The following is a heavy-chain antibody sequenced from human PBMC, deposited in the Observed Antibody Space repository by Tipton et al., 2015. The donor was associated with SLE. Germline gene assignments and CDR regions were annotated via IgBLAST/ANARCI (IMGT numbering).Heavy chain of an antibody. Sequence: TLSLTCTVSGGSISGQYWSWIRQPPGKRLEYIGYVHSSGMSDFNPSLKSRVTISVDTSKNQFSLKLSSVTAADTAVYYCARLGIAARRGWFDPWGQGTLVTVSS. CDR3: ARLGIAARRGWFDP. V-gene: IGHV4-4*08. D-gene: IGHD6-6*01. J-gene: IGHJ5*02. CDR1: GGSISGQY. CDR2: VHSSGMS.